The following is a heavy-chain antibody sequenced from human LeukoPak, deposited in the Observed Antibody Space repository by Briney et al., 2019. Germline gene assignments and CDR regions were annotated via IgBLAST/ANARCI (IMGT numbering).Heavy chain of an antibody. CDR1: GDSVSRDTAA. D-gene: IGHD6-13*01. CDR3: ARDRGGSSWYYFDN. Sequence: SQTLSLTCAISGDSVSRDTAAWNWVRQTPSRGLEWLGRTYYRSKWYNDYAVSVKSRITINPDTSKNQFSLQLNSVTPEDTAVYYCARDRGGSSWYYFDNWGQGSLVTVSS. CDR2: TYYRSKWYN. J-gene: IGHJ4*02. V-gene: IGHV6-1*01.